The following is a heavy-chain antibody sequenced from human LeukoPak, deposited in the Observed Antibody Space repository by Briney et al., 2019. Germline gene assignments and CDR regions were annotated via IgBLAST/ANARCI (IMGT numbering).Heavy chain of an antibody. D-gene: IGHD5-12*01. J-gene: IGHJ5*02. CDR3: AKDPEGATP. CDR2: INQDGSKI. Sequence: GGSLRLSCATSGFNFNNYWMTWVRQAPGKGLEWLANINQDGSKIYYVDSVKGRFTISRDNAKNSLYLQMNSLRAEDTAVYYCAKDPEGATPWGQGTLVTVSS. V-gene: IGHV3-7*03. CDR1: GFNFNNYW.